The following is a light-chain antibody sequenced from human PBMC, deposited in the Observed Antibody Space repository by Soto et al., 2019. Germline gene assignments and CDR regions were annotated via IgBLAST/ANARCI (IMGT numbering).Light chain of an antibody. CDR1: QDIASY. J-gene: IGKJ4*01. V-gene: IGKV1-27*01. CDR2: AAS. CDR3: QKYNGGPLT. Sequence: IQLTQSPSSLSASIGDRVTITCRASQDIASYLAWYQQKPGKVPKLLIYAASALQSGVPSRFSGSGSGTDFTLTINTLQPEDVATYYCQKYNGGPLTFGGGTKVDIK.